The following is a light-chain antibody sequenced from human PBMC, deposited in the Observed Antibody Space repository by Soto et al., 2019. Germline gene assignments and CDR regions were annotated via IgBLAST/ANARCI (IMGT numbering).Light chain of an antibody. Sequence: QSVLTQPASVSGSPRQSITISCTGTSSDVGGYNYVSWYQQHPGKAPKLMIYDVSNRPSGVSNRFSGSKSGNTASLTISGLQAEDEADYYCSSYTSSSTLYVFGTGTRSPS. V-gene: IGLV2-14*01. CDR3: SSYTSSSTLYV. J-gene: IGLJ1*01. CDR2: DVS. CDR1: SSDVGGYNY.